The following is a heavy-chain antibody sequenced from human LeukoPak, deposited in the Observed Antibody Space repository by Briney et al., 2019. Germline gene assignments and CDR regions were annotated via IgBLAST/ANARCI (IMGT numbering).Heavy chain of an antibody. Sequence: GASVKVSCKASGYDFITFDINWVRQAPGQGLEWMGWMNPNSGRSGLAQKFQGTVTMTRDTSINTAYMEVRNLRFEDSAVYYCTRDHTSYCTMDVWDQGTAVTVSS. CDR1: GYDFITFD. CDR2: MNPNSGRS. D-gene: IGHD2-8*01. J-gene: IGHJ6*02. CDR3: TRDHTSYCTMDV. V-gene: IGHV1-8*01.